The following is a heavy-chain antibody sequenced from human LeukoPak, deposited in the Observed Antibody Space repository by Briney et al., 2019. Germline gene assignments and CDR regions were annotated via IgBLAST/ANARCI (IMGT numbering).Heavy chain of an antibody. J-gene: IGHJ4*02. D-gene: IGHD7-27*01. V-gene: IGHV1-2*06. CDR1: GYSFSGYF. Sequence: ASVKVSCKASGYSFSGYFIHWVRQAAGQGLEWMGRINANSGVTEYAQNFQGRVAMSGDTSINTASMELSWLTSDDTAVYYCARDLSSTPNWEFDYWGQGTLVTVPS. CDR3: ARDLSSTPNWEFDY. CDR2: INANSGVT.